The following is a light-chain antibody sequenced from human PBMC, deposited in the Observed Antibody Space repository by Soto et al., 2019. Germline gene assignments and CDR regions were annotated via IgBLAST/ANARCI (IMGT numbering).Light chain of an antibody. CDR3: QQYDDWPS. J-gene: IGKJ1*01. CDR2: GAS. V-gene: IGKV3-20*01. Sequence: EIVLTQSPGTLSLSPGERATLSCRASQSVRTSYLAWYQQKPGQPPRLLIYGASSRATGIPDRFSGSGSGTDFTLTISSLQSEDFAVYYCQQYDDWPSFGQGTKVDI. CDR1: QSVRTSY.